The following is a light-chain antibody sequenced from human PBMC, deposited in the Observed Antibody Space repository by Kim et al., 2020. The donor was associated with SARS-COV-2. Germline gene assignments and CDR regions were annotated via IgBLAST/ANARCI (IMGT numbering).Light chain of an antibody. J-gene: IGKJ1*01. CDR1: QSVGTF. V-gene: IGKV1-5*01. CDR2: DAS. CDR3: QQYGSYRT. Sequence: SASVGDRVTRTCRACQSVGTFLAWYQQKPGKATKLLIYDASSLESGVPSRFRGSGSGTEFTLTISSLQPDDFATYYCQQYGSYRTFGQGTKVDIK.